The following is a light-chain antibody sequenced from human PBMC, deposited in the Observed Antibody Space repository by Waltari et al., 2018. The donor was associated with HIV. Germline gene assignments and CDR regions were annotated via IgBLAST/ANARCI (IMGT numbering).Light chain of an antibody. CDR3: QEYANLPPFS. CDR2: DGS. Sequence: IQLTQSPSSLSVSVGDRFTLPCQASHDISTYLNWYQQKDGKAPKLLIFDGSNLETGAPSRFSGRGAGTDFTLTISSLQPGDVGTYYCQEYANLPPFSFGGGTKVDIK. V-gene: IGKV1-33*01. J-gene: IGKJ4*01. CDR1: HDISTY.